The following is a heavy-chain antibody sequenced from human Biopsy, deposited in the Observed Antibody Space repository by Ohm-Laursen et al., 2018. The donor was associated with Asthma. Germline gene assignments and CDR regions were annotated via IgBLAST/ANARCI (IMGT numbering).Heavy chain of an antibody. CDR2: IYYSGRT. CDR1: GDAMSTSGSY. V-gene: IGHV4-39*02. CDR3: ARAVSSSSYWYFDL. Sequence: GTLSLTCIVSGDAMSTSGSYWGWIRQSPGKGLEWIGSIYYSGRTYYNLFLESRVTISADTSKNHFSLKVTSVTAADTAVYYCARAVSSSSYWYFDLWGRGDLVTVSS. J-gene: IGHJ2*01. D-gene: IGHD6-6*01.